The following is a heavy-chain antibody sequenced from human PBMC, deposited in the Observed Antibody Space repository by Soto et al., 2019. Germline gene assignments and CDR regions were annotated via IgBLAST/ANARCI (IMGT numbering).Heavy chain of an antibody. CDR2: ISAYNGNT. Sequence: GASVKVSCKASGYTFTSYGISWVRQAPGQGLEWMGWISAYNGNTNYAQKLQGRVTITRDTSASTAYMELSRLRSEDTAVYYCASEYCGGDCYSAARYGMDVWGQGTTVTVSS. CDR1: GYTFTSYG. J-gene: IGHJ6*02. D-gene: IGHD2-21*02. V-gene: IGHV1-18*01. CDR3: ASEYCGGDCYSAARYGMDV.